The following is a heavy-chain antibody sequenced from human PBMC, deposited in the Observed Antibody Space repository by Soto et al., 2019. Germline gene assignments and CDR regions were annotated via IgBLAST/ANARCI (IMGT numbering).Heavy chain of an antibody. V-gene: IGHV3-30-3*02. D-gene: IGHD5-18*01. CDR3: AQGSGYSYSYTLWFDP. CDR1: GFTFSSYA. J-gene: IGHJ5*02. Sequence: GGSLRLSCAASGFTFSSYAMHWVRQAPGKGLEWVAVISYDGSNKYYADSVKGRFTISRDNSKNTLYLQMNSLRAEDTAVYYCAQGSGYSYSYTLWFDPWGQGTLVTVSS. CDR2: ISYDGSNK.